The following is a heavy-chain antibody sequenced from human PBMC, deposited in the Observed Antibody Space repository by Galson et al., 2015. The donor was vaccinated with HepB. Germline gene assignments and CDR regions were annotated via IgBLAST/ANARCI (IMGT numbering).Heavy chain of an antibody. CDR3: AIQFSSSWYASSLFDQNWYFDL. CDR1: GYTFTSYG. Sequence: SVKVSCKASGYTFTSYGISWVRQAPGQGLEWMGWISAYNGNTNYAQKLQGRVTMTTDTSTSTAYMELRSLRSDDTAVYYCAIQFSSSWYASSLFDQNWYFDLWGRGTLVTVSS. J-gene: IGHJ2*01. V-gene: IGHV1-18*01. D-gene: IGHD6-13*01. CDR2: ISAYNGNT.